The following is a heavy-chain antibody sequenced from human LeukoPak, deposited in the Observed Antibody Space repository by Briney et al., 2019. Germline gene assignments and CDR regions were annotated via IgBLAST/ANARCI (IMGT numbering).Heavy chain of an antibody. CDR1: GGSISSYY. CDR2: IYYSGST. CDR3: ARTRYSSCYFDY. Sequence: SETLSLTCTVSGGSISSYYWSWIRQPPGKGLEWIGYIYYSGSTNYNPSLKSRVTISVDTSKNQFSLKLSSVTAADTAVYYCARTRYSSCYFDYWGQGTLVTVSS. V-gene: IGHV4-59*08. J-gene: IGHJ4*02. D-gene: IGHD6-19*01.